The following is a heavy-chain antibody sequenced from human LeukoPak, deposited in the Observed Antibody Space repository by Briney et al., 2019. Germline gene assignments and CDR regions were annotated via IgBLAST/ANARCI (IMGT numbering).Heavy chain of an antibody. V-gene: IGHV1-46*03. CDR1: GYTFTSYY. J-gene: IGHJ4*02. CDR2: INPSGGSA. D-gene: IGHD3-16*01. Sequence: GASVKVSCKASGYTFTSYYMHWVRQAPGQGLEWMGIINPSGGSASYAQKFQGRVTMTRDTSTSTVYMELSSLRAEDTAVYYCAFTYPAPTYYFDYWGQGTLVTVSS. CDR3: AFTYPAPTYYFDY.